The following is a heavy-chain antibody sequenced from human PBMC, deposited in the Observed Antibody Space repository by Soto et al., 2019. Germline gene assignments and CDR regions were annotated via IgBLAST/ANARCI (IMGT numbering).Heavy chain of an antibody. Sequence: GASVKVSCKASGYTFTSYYMHWVRQAPGQGLEWMGIINPSGGSTSYAQKFQGRVTMTRDTSTSTVYMELSSLRSEDTAVYYCARDLSNVSSSWSPAYYYGLDVWGQGTTVTVSS. CDR1: GYTFTSYY. D-gene: IGHD6-13*01. CDR3: ARDLSNVSSSWSPAYYYGLDV. J-gene: IGHJ6*02. CDR2: INPSGGST. V-gene: IGHV1-46*01.